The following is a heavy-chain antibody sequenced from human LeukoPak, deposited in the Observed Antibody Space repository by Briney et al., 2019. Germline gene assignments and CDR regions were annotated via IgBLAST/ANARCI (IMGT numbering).Heavy chain of an antibody. J-gene: IGHJ4*02. V-gene: IGHV3-23*01. CDR1: GFNFGSYS. D-gene: IGHD3-10*01. Sequence: GGSLRLSCAASGFNFGSYSMTWVRQAPGKGLEWVSVISADSATTFYADSVKGRFTISRDNAKNTVFLQMSSLRAEDAALYYCARKSASGNYPLDYWGQGTLVTVSS. CDR2: ISADSATT. CDR3: ARKSASGNYPLDY.